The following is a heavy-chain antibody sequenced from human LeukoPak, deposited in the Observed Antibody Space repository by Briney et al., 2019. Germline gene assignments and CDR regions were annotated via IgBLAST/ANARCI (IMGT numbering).Heavy chain of an antibody. Sequence: QPGGSLRLSCAASGLTLSGHGMHWVRQAPGKGLEWVSSISGSGDTTWHADSVKGRFTISRDNSKDTLYMQMNSLRAEDTAVYYCAKVPYSGSYGAEDYWGQGTLVTVSS. CDR2: ISGSGDTT. CDR1: GLTLSGHG. J-gene: IGHJ4*02. V-gene: IGHV3-23*01. CDR3: AKVPYSGSYGAEDY. D-gene: IGHD1-26*01.